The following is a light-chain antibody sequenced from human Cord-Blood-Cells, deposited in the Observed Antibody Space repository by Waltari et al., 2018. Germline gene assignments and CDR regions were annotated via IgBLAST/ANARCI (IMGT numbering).Light chain of an antibody. Sequence: QSALTQPRSVSGSPGQSVTISCTGTSSDVGGYNYVSWYQQHPGKAPKLVIYDVSKRPSGGHERFSGSKSCNTASLTISGLQAEDEADCYCCSYAGSYTYVFGTGTKVTVL. V-gene: IGLV2-11*01. CDR3: CSYAGSYTYV. CDR2: DVS. J-gene: IGLJ1*01. CDR1: SSDVGGYNY.